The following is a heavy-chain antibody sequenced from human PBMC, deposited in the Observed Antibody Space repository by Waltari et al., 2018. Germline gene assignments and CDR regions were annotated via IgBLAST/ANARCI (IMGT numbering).Heavy chain of an antibody. CDR1: GGSITSSRHY. J-gene: IGHJ3*01. CDR3: ATYVGASVGTAAFDV. D-gene: IGHD3-16*01. V-gene: IGHV4-39*01. Sequence: QLHLQESGPGLVKPSETLSRTCSVSGGSITSSRHYWGWNRPPPWKGLEWTGTISYSGATYYNPSLRSRVTISLDTSKNQLSLKLNSVTAADTAVYYCATYVGASVGTAAFDVWGQGTMVTVSS. CDR2: ISYSGAT.